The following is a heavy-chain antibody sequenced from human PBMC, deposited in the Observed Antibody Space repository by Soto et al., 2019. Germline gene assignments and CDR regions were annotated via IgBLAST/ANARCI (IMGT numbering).Heavy chain of an antibody. V-gene: IGHV1-3*01. Sequence: ASVKVSCKASGYTFTSYAMHWVRQAPGQRLEWMGWINAGNGNTKYSQKFQGRVTITRDTSASTAYMELSSLRSEDTAVYYCARAWVVVTAPDYWGQGTLVTVSS. J-gene: IGHJ4*02. CDR3: ARAWVVVTAPDY. CDR1: GYTFTSYA. D-gene: IGHD2-21*02. CDR2: INAGNGNT.